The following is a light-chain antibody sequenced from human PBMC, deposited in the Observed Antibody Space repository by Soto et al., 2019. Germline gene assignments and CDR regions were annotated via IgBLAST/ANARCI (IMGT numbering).Light chain of an antibody. Sequence: QPVLTRPPSVSGAPGQRVTISCTGSSSNIGAGYDVHWYQQLPGTAPKLLIYGNTNRPSGVPDRFSGSKSGTSASLAITGLQAEDEADYYCQSYDSRLSARIFGGGTKLTVL. CDR3: QSYDSRLSARI. CDR1: SSNIGAGYD. CDR2: GNT. V-gene: IGLV1-40*01. J-gene: IGLJ2*01.